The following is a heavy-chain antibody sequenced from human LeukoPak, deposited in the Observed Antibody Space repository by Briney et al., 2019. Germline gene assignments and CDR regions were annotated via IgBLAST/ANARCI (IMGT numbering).Heavy chain of an antibody. CDR3: AEDRIVGATKADY. V-gene: IGHV3-30*02. D-gene: IGHD1-26*01. CDR2: IRYDGSNK. J-gene: IGHJ4*02. Sequence: GGSLRLSCAASGFTFSSYGMHWVRQAPGKGLEWVAFIRYDGSNKYYADSVKGRFTISRDNSKNTLYLQMNSLRAEDTAVYYCAEDRIVGATKADYWGQGTLVTVSS. CDR1: GFTFSSYG.